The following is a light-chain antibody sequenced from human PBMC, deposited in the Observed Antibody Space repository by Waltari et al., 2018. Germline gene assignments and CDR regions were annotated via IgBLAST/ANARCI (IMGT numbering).Light chain of an antibody. CDR1: QRISSY. J-gene: IGKJ1*01. CDR2: DAS. Sequence: EIMLMQSPGTLSLSPGERATLSCRANQRISSYLAWYQNKPGQAPRLLIYDASSRATGIPDRFSGSGAGTDFSLTISRLEPEDFAVYYCQKYGSLPATFGQGTKVEIK. CDR3: QKYGSLPAT. V-gene: IGKV3-20*01.